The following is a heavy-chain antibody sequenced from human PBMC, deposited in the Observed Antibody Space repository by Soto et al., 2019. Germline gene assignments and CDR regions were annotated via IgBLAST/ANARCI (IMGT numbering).Heavy chain of an antibody. CDR1: GYSFTSYW. D-gene: IGHD6-6*01. CDR2: IYPGDSDT. V-gene: IGHV5-51*01. J-gene: IGHJ6*02. Sequence: GESLKISCKGSGYSFTSYWIGWVRQMPRKGLEWMGTIYPGDSDTRYSPSFQGQVTISADKSISTAYLQWSSLKASDTAMYYCARRGLVRYYYYGMDVWGQGTTVTVSS. CDR3: ARRGLVRYYYYGMDV.